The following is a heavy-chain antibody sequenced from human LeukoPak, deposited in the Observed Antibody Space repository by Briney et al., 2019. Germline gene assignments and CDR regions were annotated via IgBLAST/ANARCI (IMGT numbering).Heavy chain of an antibody. V-gene: IGHV3-48*04. CDR2: ISSSSSTI. Sequence: PGGSLRLSCAASGFTFSTYSMKWVRQAPGKGLEWVSYISSSSSTIYYADSVRGRFTISRDNAKNSLYLQMNSLRAEDTAVYYCARDSQGDYWGQGTLVTVSS. CDR1: GFTFSTYS. CDR3: ARDSQGDY. J-gene: IGHJ4*02.